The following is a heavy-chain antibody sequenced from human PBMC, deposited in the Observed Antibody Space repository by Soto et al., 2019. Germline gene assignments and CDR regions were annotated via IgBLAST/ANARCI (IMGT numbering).Heavy chain of an antibody. Sequence: PSETLSLTCTVSGGSISSYYWSWIRQPPGKGLEWIGYIYYSGSTNYNPSLKSRVTISVDTSKNQFSLKLSSVTAADTAVYYCASTYYDILTGKRVFGMDVWGQGTTVTVS. J-gene: IGHJ6*02. CDR2: IYYSGST. CDR1: GGSISSYY. CDR3: ASTYYDILTGKRVFGMDV. D-gene: IGHD3-9*01. V-gene: IGHV4-59*08.